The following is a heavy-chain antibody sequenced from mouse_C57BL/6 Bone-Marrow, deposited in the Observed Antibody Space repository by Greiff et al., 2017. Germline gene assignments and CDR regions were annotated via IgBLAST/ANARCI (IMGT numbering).Heavy chain of an antibody. CDR2: IDPSDSYT. D-gene: IGHD2-3*01. CDR3: ARWGMAPVDY. V-gene: IGHV1-50*01. CDR1: GYTFTSYW. Sequence: QVQLKQPGAELVKPGASVKLSCKASGYTFTSYWMQWVKQRPGQGLEWIGEIDPSDSYTNYNQKFKGKATLTVDTSSSTAYMQLSSLTSEDSAVYYCARWGMAPVDYWGQGTTLTVSS. J-gene: IGHJ2*01.